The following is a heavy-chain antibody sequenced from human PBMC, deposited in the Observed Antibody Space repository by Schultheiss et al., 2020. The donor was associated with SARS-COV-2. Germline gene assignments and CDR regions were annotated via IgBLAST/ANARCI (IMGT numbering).Heavy chain of an antibody. Sequence: GESLKISCAASGFTFSSYAMSWVRQAPGKGLEWFSAISGSGGSTYYADSVKRRFTISRDNSKNTLYLQMNSLRAEDTAVYYCAKDVEYINYWGQGTLVTVAS. CDR2: ISGSGGST. CDR3: AKDVEYINY. D-gene: IGHD6-6*01. CDR1: GFTFSSYA. J-gene: IGHJ4*02. V-gene: IGHV3-23*01.